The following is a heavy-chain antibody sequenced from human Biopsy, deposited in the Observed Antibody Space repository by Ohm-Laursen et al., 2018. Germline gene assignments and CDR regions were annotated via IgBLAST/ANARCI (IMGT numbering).Heavy chain of an antibody. CDR2: VYNGGIT. Sequence: GTLSLTCRVSGGSIISYYWTWVRQPPGKGLEWIGHVYNGGITNYNPSLKSRVTISKDTSKNQFSLQVNSVTAADTAVYYCARTPRDSFWSGSYKRGLWFDPWGQGTLAIVSS. V-gene: IGHV4-59*01. CDR3: ARTPRDSFWSGSYKRGLWFDP. D-gene: IGHD3-3*01. J-gene: IGHJ5*02. CDR1: GGSIISYY.